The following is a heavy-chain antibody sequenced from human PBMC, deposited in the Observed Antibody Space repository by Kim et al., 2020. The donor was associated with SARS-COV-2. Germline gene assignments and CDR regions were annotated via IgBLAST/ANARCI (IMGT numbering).Heavy chain of an antibody. J-gene: IGHJ4*02. CDR3: AGGPESNGHLLEY. Sequence: FADIGKGRFSISRDNSKRTLYLQMNSLRVEDSGVYYCAGGPESNGHLLEYWGQGTLVTVSS. V-gene: IGHV3-74*01. D-gene: IGHD1-1*01.